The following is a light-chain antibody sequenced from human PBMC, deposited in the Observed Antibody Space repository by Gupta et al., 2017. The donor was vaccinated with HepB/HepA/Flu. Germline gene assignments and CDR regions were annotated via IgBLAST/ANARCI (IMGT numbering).Light chain of an antibody. Sequence: EIVLTQSPGTLSLSPGERATLSCRDSQSVSSSYLDWYRQEPGQAPRLLIYGASSRATGIPDRFSGSGSGTDFTLTISRLEPEDFGVYYCQQYGSSPYTFGQGTKLEIK. J-gene: IGKJ2*01. CDR2: GAS. CDR3: QQYGSSPYT. CDR1: QSVSSSY. V-gene: IGKV3-20*01.